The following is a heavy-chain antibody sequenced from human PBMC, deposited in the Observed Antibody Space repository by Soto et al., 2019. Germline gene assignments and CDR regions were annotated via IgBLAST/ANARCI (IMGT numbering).Heavy chain of an antibody. CDR3: ASKFGELLADAFDI. CDR2: IYHSGTI. J-gene: IGHJ3*02. D-gene: IGHD3-10*01. V-gene: IGHV4-4*02. Sequence: AETRSLTCTVSNASISSRKWWTWVRQTPGKGLEWIGEIYHSGTINHNPSLKSRVTMSVDKSKNQFSLKMTSVTAADTGVYYCASKFGELLADAFDIWGQGTVVTVSS. CDR1: NASISSRKW.